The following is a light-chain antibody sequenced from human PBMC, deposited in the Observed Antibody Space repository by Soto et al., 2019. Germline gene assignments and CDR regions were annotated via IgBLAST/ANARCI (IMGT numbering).Light chain of an antibody. J-gene: IGLJ1*01. CDR1: SSDVGGYNY. V-gene: IGLV2-14*01. Sequence: QSVLTQPPSASGSPGQSVAISCTGTSSDVGGYNYVSWYQQHPGKAPKLMIYEVSNRPSGVSNRFSGSKSGNTASLIISGLQAEDEADYYCCSFTSITTYVFGTGTKVTVL. CDR3: CSFTSITTYV. CDR2: EVS.